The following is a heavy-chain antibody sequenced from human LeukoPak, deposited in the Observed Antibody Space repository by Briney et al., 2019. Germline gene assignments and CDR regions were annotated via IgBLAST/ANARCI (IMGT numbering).Heavy chain of an antibody. CDR1: GGSVSSYY. J-gene: IGHJ4*02. CDR2: IHNSGRT. V-gene: IGHV4-59*08. CDR3: ARHGTISSESYFDY. Sequence: PSETLSLTCSVSGGSVSSYYWSWIRQSPGKGLEWIGYIHNSGRTNYNPSLKSRVTGFVDTSKNQVSLRLGSVTAADTAVYYCARHGTISSESYFDYWGQGALVTVSS. D-gene: IGHD1-14*01.